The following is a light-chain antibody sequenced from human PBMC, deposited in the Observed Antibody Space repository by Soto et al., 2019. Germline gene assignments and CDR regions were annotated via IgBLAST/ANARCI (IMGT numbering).Light chain of an antibody. Sequence: IRMTQSPSSLSASTGDRVTITCRASQGIGTYVAWYQQKPGRGPKLLIYGASTLQSGVPSRFSGSGSGTDFTLTISCLQSEDFANYYCQQYDSYPLKFGPGTKVDIK. CDR2: GAS. J-gene: IGKJ3*01. V-gene: IGKV1-8*01. CDR1: QGIGTY. CDR3: QQYDSYPLK.